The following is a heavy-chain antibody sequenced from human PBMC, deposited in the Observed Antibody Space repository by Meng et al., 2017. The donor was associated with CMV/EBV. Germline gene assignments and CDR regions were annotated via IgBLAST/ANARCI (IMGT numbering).Heavy chain of an antibody. CDR2: ISSSSSYI. J-gene: IGHJ6*02. Sequence: GSLKISCAASGFTFSSYSMNWVRQAPGKGLEWVSSISSSSSYIYYADSVKGRFTISRDNAKNSLYLQMNSLRAEDTAVYYCARTRGGYGMDVWGQGTTVTVSS. CDR1: GFTFSSYS. D-gene: IGHD2-2*01. V-gene: IGHV3-21*01. CDR3: ARTRGGYGMDV.